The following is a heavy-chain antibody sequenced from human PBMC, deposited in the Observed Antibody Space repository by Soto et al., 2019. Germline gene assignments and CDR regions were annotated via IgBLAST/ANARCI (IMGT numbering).Heavy chain of an antibody. CDR2: ISYDSIKK. Sequence: QVQLVESGGHVVQPGRSLRLSCAASGFSFSSYGMHWVRQAPGKGLEWVAVISYDSIKKYYADSVKGRFTISRDNPENTLYLQMDRLRVEDTAVYYCARTLQQCVTYDYFYMDVWGKGTTVTVSS. CDR3: ARTLQQCVTYDYFYMDV. CDR1: GFSFSSYG. V-gene: IGHV3-33*01. J-gene: IGHJ6*03. D-gene: IGHD5-18*01.